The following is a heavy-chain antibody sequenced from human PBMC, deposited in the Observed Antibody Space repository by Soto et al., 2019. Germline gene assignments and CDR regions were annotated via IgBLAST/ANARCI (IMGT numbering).Heavy chain of an antibody. Sequence: QVQLVQSGAEVKKPGSSVKVSCKASGGTFSSYAISWVRQAPGQGLEWMGGIIPIFGTANYAQKFQGRVTITVDESTSTAYMELSSLRSEDTAVYYCARERGEEQLVDPYYYYYGMDVWGQGTTVTVSS. CDR1: GGTFSSYA. D-gene: IGHD6-6*01. CDR2: IIPIFGTA. J-gene: IGHJ6*02. V-gene: IGHV1-69*01. CDR3: ARERGEEQLVDPYYYYYGMDV.